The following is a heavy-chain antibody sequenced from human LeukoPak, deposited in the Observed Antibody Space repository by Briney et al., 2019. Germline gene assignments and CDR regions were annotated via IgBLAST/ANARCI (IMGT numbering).Heavy chain of an antibody. D-gene: IGHD6-13*01. CDR3: AREWQGGIAAAGTRIEGDY. V-gene: IGHV3-7*01. CDR1: GFSVSGYW. CDR2: IKQDGSEK. Sequence: PGGSLRLSCAVSGFSVSGYWMTWVRQAPGKGLEWVAKIKQDGSEKNYVDSVKGRFTISRDNAENSLFLQMNSLRVEDTAVYYCAREWQGGIAAAGTRIEGDYWGQGTLVAVSS. J-gene: IGHJ4*02.